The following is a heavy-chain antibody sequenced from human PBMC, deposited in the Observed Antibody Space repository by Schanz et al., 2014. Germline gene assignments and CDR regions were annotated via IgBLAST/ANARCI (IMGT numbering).Heavy chain of an antibody. CDR1: GLTFSNFA. V-gene: IGHV3-23*04. CDR2: ISTGGGVT. Sequence: EVQLVESGGGFVQPGGSLRLSCAASGLTFSNFAMTWVRQAPGKGLEWVSGISTGGGVTYYGDSVKGRFTISRDNSKNTLYLQMSSLRVEDTAVYYCAKARSGHIVFPLDSWGQGVLVTVSS. CDR3: AKARSGHIVFPLDS. J-gene: IGHJ4*02. D-gene: IGHD2-21*01.